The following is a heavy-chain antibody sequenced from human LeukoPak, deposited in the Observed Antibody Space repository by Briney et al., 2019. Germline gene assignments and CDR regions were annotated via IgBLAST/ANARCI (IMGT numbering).Heavy chain of an antibody. CDR2: INHSGST. D-gene: IGHD1-26*01. J-gene: IGHJ6*02. CDR1: GGSFSGYY. V-gene: IGHV4-34*01. Sequence: SETLSLTCAVYGGSFSGYYWSWVRQPPGKGLEWMGEINHSGSTNYNPSLKSRGTISVDTSKNHFPLKLSSVTAADTAVYYRARGPPPATAYYYYYGMDVWGQGTTVTVSS. CDR3: ARGPPPATAYYYYYGMDV.